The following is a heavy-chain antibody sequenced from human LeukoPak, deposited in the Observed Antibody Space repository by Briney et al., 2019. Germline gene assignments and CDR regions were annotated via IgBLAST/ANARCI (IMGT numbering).Heavy chain of an antibody. V-gene: IGHV1-2*02. CDR3: AREWNYDILTGYLDY. D-gene: IGHD3-9*01. CDR1: GYTFTDYY. CDR2: INPNSGGT. Sequence: ASVKVSCKASGYTFTDYYIHWVRQAPGQGLEWLGWINPNSGGTHYAQKFQDRVIMTRDTSIRTAYMEVSRLGSDDTAVYYCAREWNYDILTGYLDYWGQGTLVTVSS. J-gene: IGHJ4*02.